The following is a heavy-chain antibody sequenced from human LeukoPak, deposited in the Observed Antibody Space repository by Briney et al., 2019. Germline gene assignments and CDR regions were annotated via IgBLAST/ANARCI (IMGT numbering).Heavy chain of an antibody. CDR2: IYYSGSA. D-gene: IGHD6-13*01. CDR1: GASISSYY. J-gene: IGHJ6*02. CDR3: ASRLGYSSSWYYGMDV. Sequence: SETLSLTCTVSGASISSYYWSWIRQPPGKGLEWIGYIYYSGSANYNPSLTSRVTIPLNTSKNQFSLNLTSVTAADTAVYYCASRLGYSSSWYYGMDVWGLGTTVTVSS. V-gene: IGHV4-59*08.